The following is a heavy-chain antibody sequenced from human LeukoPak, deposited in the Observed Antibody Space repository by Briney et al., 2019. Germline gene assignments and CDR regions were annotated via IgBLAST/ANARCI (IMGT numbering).Heavy chain of an antibody. V-gene: IGHV3-30-3*02. Sequence: GRSLRLSCAASGFTFSCCAIHWVRQAAGRGLEWVAVISSDENTKFYADSVKGRFTVYRDNSKKTVWLQMNSLRAEDTAVYYCAKKGGSSGRYDYLDYWGQGTLVTVSS. J-gene: IGHJ4*01. CDR1: GFTFSCCA. CDR3: AKKGGSSGRYDYLDY. D-gene: IGHD6-19*01. CDR2: ISSDENTK.